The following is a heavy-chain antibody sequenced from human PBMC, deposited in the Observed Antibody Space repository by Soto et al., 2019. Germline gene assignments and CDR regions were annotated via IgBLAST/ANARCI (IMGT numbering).Heavy chain of an antibody. CDR2: ISAYNGNT. CDR1: GYTFTSYG. V-gene: IGHV1-18*04. D-gene: IGHD2-2*02. J-gene: IGHJ5*02. Sequence: ASVKVSCKASGYTFTSYGISWVRQAPGQGLEWMGWISAYNGNTNYAQKLQGRVTMTTDTSTSTAYMERRSLRSDDTAVYYCARDGLGYCSSTSCYSEDGYNWFDPWGQGTLVTVSS. CDR3: ARDGLGYCSSTSCYSEDGYNWFDP.